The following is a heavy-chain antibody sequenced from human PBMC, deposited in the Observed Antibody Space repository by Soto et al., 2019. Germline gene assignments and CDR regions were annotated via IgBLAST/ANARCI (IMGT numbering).Heavy chain of an antibody. Sequence: EVQLVESGGGLVKPGGSLRLSCAASGFIFNSYTMNWVRQAPGKGLEWVSSISSSSSYIYYADSVKGRFTISRDNAKNSLYMQMNSLRADDTDVYYCARYEGRYFEYWGQGTLVTVSA. CDR2: ISSSSSYI. V-gene: IGHV3-21*01. CDR3: ARYEGRYFEY. CDR1: GFIFNSYT. D-gene: IGHD3-16*01. J-gene: IGHJ4*02.